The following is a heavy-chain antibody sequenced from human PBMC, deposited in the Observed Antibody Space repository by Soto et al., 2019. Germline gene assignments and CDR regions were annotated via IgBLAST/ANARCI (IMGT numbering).Heavy chain of an antibody. CDR2: IIPIFGTA. V-gene: IGHV1-69*12. D-gene: IGHD6-6*01. CDR1: GATFSSYA. J-gene: IGHJ4*02. Sequence: QVQLVQSGAEVKKPGSSVKVSCKASGATFSSYAISWVRQAPGQGLEWMGGIIPIFGTANYAQKFQGRVTITADESTSTAYMELSSLRSEDTAVYYCARDGGYSSSSPFDYWGQGTLVTVSS. CDR3: ARDGGYSSSSPFDY.